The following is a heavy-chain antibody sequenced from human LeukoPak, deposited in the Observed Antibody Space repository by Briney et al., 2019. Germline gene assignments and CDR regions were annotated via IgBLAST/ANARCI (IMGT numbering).Heavy chain of an antibody. J-gene: IGHJ4*02. CDR2: ISSSSSYI. V-gene: IGHV3-21*01. Sequence: PGGSLRLSCAASGFTFSSYSMNWVRQAPGKGLEWVSSISSSSSYIYYADSVKGRFTISRDNAKNSLYLQMNSLRAEDTAVYYCARDAPYGDYPVHFDYWGQGTLVTVSS. CDR3: ARDAPYGDYPVHFDY. CDR1: GFTFSSYS. D-gene: IGHD4-17*01.